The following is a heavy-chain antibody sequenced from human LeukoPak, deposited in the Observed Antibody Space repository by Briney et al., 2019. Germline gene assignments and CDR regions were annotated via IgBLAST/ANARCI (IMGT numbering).Heavy chain of an antibody. CDR2: ISGSGGST. Sequence: GGSLGHSCAASGFTFSSYAMSWVRQAPGKGLEWVSAISGSGGSTYYADSVKGRFTISRDNSKNTLYLQMNSLRAEDTAVYYCADWYSSSWYFPGWFDPWGQGTLVTVSS. CDR3: ADWYSSSWYFPGWFDP. CDR1: GFTFSSYA. J-gene: IGHJ5*02. V-gene: IGHV3-23*01. D-gene: IGHD6-13*01.